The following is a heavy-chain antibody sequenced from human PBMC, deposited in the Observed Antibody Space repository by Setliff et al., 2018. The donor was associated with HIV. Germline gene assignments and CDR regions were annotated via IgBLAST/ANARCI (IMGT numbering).Heavy chain of an antibody. D-gene: IGHD6-13*01. CDR2: IESSSSYL. J-gene: IGHJ4*02. CDR3: ARVTRSSWYYFDY. CDR1: GFTFSSYR. Sequence: GGSLRLSCAASGFTFSSYRMNWVRQAPGKGLEWVSSIESSSSYLYYADSVKGRFTISRDNAKNSLYLQMNSLRAEDRAVYYCARVTRSSWYYFDYWGQGTLVTVS. V-gene: IGHV3-21*01.